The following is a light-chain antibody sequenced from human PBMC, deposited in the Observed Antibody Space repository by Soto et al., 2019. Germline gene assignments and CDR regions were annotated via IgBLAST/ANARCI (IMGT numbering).Light chain of an antibody. J-gene: IGKJ1*01. CDR3: QQYYSVPRT. V-gene: IGKV4-1*01. CDR1: QNILHSSNNRNY. CDR2: WAS. Sequence: DIVMTQSPDSLAVSLGERATINCKSSQNILHSSNNRNYLAWYQQKPGQPPKLLIYWASTRDSGVPDRFSGSGSGTDFTLTISSLQAEDVAVYYCQQYYSVPRTFGQGTKVEVK.